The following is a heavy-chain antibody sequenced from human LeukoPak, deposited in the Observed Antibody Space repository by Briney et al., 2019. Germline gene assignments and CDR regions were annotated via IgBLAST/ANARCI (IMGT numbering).Heavy chain of an antibody. J-gene: IGHJ6*03. V-gene: IGHV3-53*01. D-gene: IGHD4-11*01. CDR3: AKGGGTTVDSDYYYMDV. Sequence: GGSLRLSCAASGFTVSSNYMSWVRQAPGKGLEWVSVIYSGGSTYYADSVKGRFTISRDNSKNTLYLQMNSLRAEDTAVYYCAKGGGTTVDSDYYYMDVWGEGTTVTVPS. CDR1: GFTVSSNY. CDR2: IYSGGST.